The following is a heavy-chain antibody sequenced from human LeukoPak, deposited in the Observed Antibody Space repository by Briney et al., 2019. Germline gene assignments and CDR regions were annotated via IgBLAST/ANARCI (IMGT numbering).Heavy chain of an antibody. V-gene: IGHV3-53*01. Sequence: GGSLRLSCTVSGLTVSSNSMSWVRQAPGKGLEWVSFIYSDNTHYSDSVKGRFTISRDNSKNTLYLQMDSLRAEDTAVYYCARRAGAYSHPYDYWGQGTLVTVSS. CDR1: GLTVSSNS. CDR2: IYSDNT. CDR3: ARRAGAYSHPYDY. D-gene: IGHD4/OR15-4a*01. J-gene: IGHJ4*02.